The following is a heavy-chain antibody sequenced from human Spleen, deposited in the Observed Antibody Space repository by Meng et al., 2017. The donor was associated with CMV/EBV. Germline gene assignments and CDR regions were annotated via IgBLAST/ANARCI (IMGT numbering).Heavy chain of an antibody. CDR1: GGTFSSYA. V-gene: IGHV1-69*10. CDR2: IIPILGIA. J-gene: IGHJ6*02. Sequence: SVKVSCKASGGTFSSYAISWVRQAPGQGLEWMGGIIPILGIANYAQKFQGRVTITADKSTSTAYMELSSLRSEDTAVYYCASLYCSSTSCLKWGDFYYGMDVWGQGTTVTVSS. CDR3: ASLYCSSTSCLKWGDFYYGMDV. D-gene: IGHD2-2*01.